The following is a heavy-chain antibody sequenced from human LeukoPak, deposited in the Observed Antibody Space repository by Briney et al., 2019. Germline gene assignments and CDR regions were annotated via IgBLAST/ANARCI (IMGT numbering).Heavy chain of an antibody. CDR1: GGTFISYA. V-gene: IGHV1-69*01. Sequence: SVKVSCKASGGTFISYAISWVRQAPGQGLEWMGGIIPTFGTANYAQKFQGRVTITADESTSTAYMELSSLRSEDTAVYYCAREVGREGFDYWGQGTLVTVSS. D-gene: IGHD1-26*01. CDR2: IIPTFGTA. J-gene: IGHJ4*02. CDR3: AREVGREGFDY.